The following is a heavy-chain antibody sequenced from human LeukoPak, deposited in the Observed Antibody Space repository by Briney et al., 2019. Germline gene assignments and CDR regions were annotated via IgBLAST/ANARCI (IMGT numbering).Heavy chain of an antibody. CDR1: GFTFSSYG. V-gene: IGHV3-33*01. CDR2: IWYDGSNE. CDR3: ARGSSGWYYFDY. Sequence: GRSLRLSCAASGFTFSSYGMHWVRQAPGKGLEWVAVIWYDGSNEYYADSVKGRFTISRNNSKNTLYLQMNSLRAEDTAVYYCARGSSGWYYFDYWGQGTLVTVSS. D-gene: IGHD6-19*01. J-gene: IGHJ4*02.